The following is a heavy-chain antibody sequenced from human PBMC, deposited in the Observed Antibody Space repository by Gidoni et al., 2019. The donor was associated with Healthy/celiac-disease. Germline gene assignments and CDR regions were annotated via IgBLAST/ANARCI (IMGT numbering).Heavy chain of an antibody. D-gene: IGHD3-3*01. CDR2: IKQDGSEK. V-gene: IGHV3-7*03. CDR3: AREVIFGVVMPWNGMDV. CDR1: GFTFVSYW. Sequence: EVQLVESGGGLVQPGGSLRLPCAASGFTFVSYWMSWVRQAPGKGLEWVANIKQDGSEKYYVDSVKGRFTISRDNAKNSLYLQINSLRAEDTAVYYCAREVIFGVVMPWNGMDVWGQGTTVTVSS. J-gene: IGHJ6*02.